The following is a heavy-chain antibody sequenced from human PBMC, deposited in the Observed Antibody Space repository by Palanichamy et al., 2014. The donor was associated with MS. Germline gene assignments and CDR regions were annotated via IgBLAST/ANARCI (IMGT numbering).Heavy chain of an antibody. V-gene: IGHV3-30*02. CDR3: ASNFRGPFDY. D-gene: IGHD1-1*01. J-gene: IGHJ4*02. CDR1: GFTFSSYG. CDR2: IRYDGSNK. Sequence: QVQLVESGGGVVQPGGSLRLSCAASGFTFSSYGMHWVRQAPGKGLEWVAFIRYDGSNKYYADSVKGRFTISRDNSKNTLYLQMNSLRAEDTAVYYCASNFRGPFDYWGQGTLVTVSS.